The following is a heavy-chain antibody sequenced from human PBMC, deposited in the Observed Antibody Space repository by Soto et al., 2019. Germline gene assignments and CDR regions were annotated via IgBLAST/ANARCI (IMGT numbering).Heavy chain of an antibody. J-gene: IGHJ4*02. Sequence: GASVKVSCKASGYTFTSYGISWVRQAPGQGLEWMGWISAYNGNTNYAQKLQGRVTISVDTSKNQFSLKLSSVTAEDTAVYYCARSWFGEPRAIDYWGQGTLVTVSS. V-gene: IGHV1-18*01. CDR2: ISAYNGNT. CDR1: GYTFTSYG. D-gene: IGHD3-10*01. CDR3: ARSWFGEPRAIDY.